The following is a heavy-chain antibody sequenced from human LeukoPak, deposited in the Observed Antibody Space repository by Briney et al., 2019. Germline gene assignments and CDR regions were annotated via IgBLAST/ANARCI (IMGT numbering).Heavy chain of an antibody. CDR2: ISGSGGST. CDR1: GFTFNSYG. CDR3: AKDGGYYYDSSGYYPGY. Sequence: GGSLRLSCAASGFTFNSYGMSWVRQAPGEGLEWVSGISGSGGSTYYADSVKGRFTISRDNSKNTLYLQMNNLRAEDTAVYYCAKDGGYYYDSSGYYPGYWGQGTLVTVSS. J-gene: IGHJ4*02. D-gene: IGHD3-22*01. V-gene: IGHV3-23*01.